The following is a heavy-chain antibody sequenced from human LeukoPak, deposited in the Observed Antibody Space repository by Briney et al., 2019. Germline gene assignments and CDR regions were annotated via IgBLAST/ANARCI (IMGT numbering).Heavy chain of an antibody. V-gene: IGHV3-30*02. CDR2: IRYDGSNK. CDR1: GFTFSSYG. Sequence: GGSLRLSCAASGFTFSSYGMHWVRQAPGKGLEWVAFIRYDGSNKYYADSVKGRFTISRDNPKNTLYLQMNSLRAEDTAVYYCAKGLMVTIDYWGQGTLVTVSS. D-gene: IGHD2-8*01. CDR3: AKGLMVTIDY. J-gene: IGHJ4*02.